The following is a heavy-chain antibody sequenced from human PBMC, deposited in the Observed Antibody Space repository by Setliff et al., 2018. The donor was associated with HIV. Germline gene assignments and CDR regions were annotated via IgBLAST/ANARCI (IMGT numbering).Heavy chain of an antibody. CDR1: GYTFPTYA. CDR2: ISAYNGNA. V-gene: IGHV1-18*01. CDR3: ARGYRSSNSCQEGFDY. J-gene: IGHJ4*02. D-gene: IGHD2-2*01. Sequence: ASVKVSCKASGYTFPTYAITWVRQAPGQGLEWMGWISAYNGNANYAQKFQGRVTMTTDTSTSTAYMELRSLRSDDTAVYFCARGYRSSNSCQEGFDYWGQGTLVTSPQ.